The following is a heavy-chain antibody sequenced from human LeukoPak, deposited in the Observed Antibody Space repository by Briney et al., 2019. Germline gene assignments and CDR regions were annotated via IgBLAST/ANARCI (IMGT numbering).Heavy chain of an antibody. D-gene: IGHD1-7*01. J-gene: IGHJ6*03. V-gene: IGHV4-4*07. CDR2: IYTSGST. Sequence: PSETLSLTCTVSGGSISSYYWSWIRQPAWKGLEWIGRIYTSGSTNYNPSLKSRVTMSVDTSKNQFSLRLSSVTAADTAVYYCARSLSGTTSQFYYYYMDVWGKGTTVTVSS. CDR1: GGSISSYY. CDR3: ARSLSGTTSQFYYYYMDV.